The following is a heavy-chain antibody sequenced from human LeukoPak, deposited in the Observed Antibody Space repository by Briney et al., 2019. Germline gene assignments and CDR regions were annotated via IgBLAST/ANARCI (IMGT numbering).Heavy chain of an antibody. CDR1: GGSFSGYY. V-gene: IGHV4-34*01. CDR2: INHSGST. J-gene: IGHJ6*04. CDR3: ARYSLGSLGYYYGMDV. Sequence: SETLSLTCAVYGGSFSGYYWSWIRQPPGKGLEWIGEINHSGSTNYNPSLKSRVTISVDTSKNQFSLKLSSVTAADTAVYYCARYSLGSLGYYYGMDVWGKGTTVTVSS. D-gene: IGHD2-15*01.